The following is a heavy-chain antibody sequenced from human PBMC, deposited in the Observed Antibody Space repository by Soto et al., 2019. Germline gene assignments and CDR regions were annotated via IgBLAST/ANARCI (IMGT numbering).Heavy chain of an antibody. J-gene: IGHJ4*02. Sequence: QVQLVESGGGVVQPGRSLRLSCAASGFTFSSYAMHWVRQAPGKGLEWVAVISYDGSNKYYADSVKGRFTISRDNSKNTPXQKMNSRRAEDTAGYYCARVLGADCSGGSCYYFDYWGQGTLVTVSS. CDR3: ARVLGADCSGGSCYYFDY. D-gene: IGHD2-15*01. CDR2: ISYDGSNK. V-gene: IGHV3-30-3*01. CDR1: GFTFSSYA.